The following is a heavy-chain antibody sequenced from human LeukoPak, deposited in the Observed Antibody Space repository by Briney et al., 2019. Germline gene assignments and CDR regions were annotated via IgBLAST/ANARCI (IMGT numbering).Heavy chain of an antibody. V-gene: IGHV3-23*01. Sequence: GGSLRLSCAASGFTFSSYAMSWVRQAPGMRLQWVSAIGGSDGNTYYADSVKGRFTLSRDNSKNSLYLQINSLRADDTAVYYCAKVQYSDYDMNFDSWGQGTLVTVSS. CDR1: GFTFSSYA. CDR3: AKVQYSDYDMNFDS. J-gene: IGHJ4*02. CDR2: IGGSDGNT. D-gene: IGHD5-12*01.